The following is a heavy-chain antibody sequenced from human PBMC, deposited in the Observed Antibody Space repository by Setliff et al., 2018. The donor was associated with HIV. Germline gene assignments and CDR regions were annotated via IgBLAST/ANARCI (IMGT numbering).Heavy chain of an antibody. CDR2: INQDGSAK. D-gene: IGHD2-15*01. CDR3: AREVVVVVATTDAFDI. Sequence: AGGSLRLSCAASGFTFSDYWMTWFRQAPGKGLEWVANINQDGSAKYYVDSVKGRFTISRDNAQNSLYLQMNSLRAEDTAVYYCAREVVVVVATTDAFDIWGQGTMVTVSS. J-gene: IGHJ3*02. V-gene: IGHV3-7*03. CDR1: GFTFSDYW.